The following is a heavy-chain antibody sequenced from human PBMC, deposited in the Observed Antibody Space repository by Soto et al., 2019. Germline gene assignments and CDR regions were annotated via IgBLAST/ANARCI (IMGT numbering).Heavy chain of an antibody. CDR3: AKSYYYYYGMDV. J-gene: IGHJ6*02. CDR1: GGSFSGYY. CDR2: INHSGST. Sequence: SETLSLTCAVYGGSFSGYYWSWIRQPPGKGLEWIGEINHSGSTNYNPSPKSRVTISVDTSKNQFSLKLSSVTAADTAVYYCAKSYYYYYGMDVWGQGTTVTVSS. V-gene: IGHV4-34*01.